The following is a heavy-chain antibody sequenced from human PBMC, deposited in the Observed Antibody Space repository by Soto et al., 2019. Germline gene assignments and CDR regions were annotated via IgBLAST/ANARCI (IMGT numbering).Heavy chain of an antibody. J-gene: IGHJ4*02. V-gene: IGHV3-7*01. CDR1: GFTFSSYW. D-gene: IGHD7-27*01. Sequence: PGGSLRLSCVASGFTFSSYWMSWVRQAPGKGLEWVANMKRDGSEKYYVDSVKGRFSISRDNGKNSVYRQMNSLSAEDTAVYYCARIPGDWGLFDYWGQGALVTVSS. CDR2: MKRDGSEK. CDR3: ARIPGDWGLFDY.